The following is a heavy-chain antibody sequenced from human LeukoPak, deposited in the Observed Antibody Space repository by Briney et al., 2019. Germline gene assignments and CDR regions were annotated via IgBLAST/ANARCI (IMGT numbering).Heavy chain of an antibody. D-gene: IGHD2-2*01. V-gene: IGHV1-18*01. J-gene: IGHJ5*02. Sequence: SVKVSFTASGYTFPSFGTNWVRQAPGQGLEWMGWISGYNGNTNYAQKLQGRVTMTTDTSTSTAYMELRSLRSDDTAVYYCARSYLIVVVPAALGIDPWGQGTLVTVSS. CDR3: ARSYLIVVVPAALGIDP. CDR2: ISGYNGNT. CDR1: GYTFPSFG.